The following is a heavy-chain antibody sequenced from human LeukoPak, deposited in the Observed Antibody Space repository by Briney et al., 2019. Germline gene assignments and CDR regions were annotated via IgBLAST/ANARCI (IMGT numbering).Heavy chain of an antibody. V-gene: IGHV5-51*01. J-gene: IGHJ4*02. CDR3: ARQYGYSYGIDY. D-gene: IGHD5-18*01. CDR2: IYPGDSAT. CDR1: GYSFTNYW. Sequence: GESLKISCKASGYSFTNYWIGWVRQLPGKGLEWMGIIYPGDSATRYSPSFQVQVTISAAKSISTAYRQWGSLKASDTAMYYGARQYGYSYGIDYWGQGTLVTVSS.